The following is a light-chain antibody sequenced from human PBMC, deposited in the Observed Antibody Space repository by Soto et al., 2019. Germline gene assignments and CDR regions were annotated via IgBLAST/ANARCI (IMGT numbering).Light chain of an antibody. V-gene: IGKV1-5*01. Sequence: DIQMTQSPSTLSASVGDRVTITCRARKNIERYMAWYQQKPGRAPSLIIYDAATLERGVVSRFSGSGSGTEFTLIISNLEPDDFATYYCQQFEDYVWTFGQGTKV. J-gene: IGKJ1*01. CDR3: QQFEDYVWT. CDR1: KNIERY. CDR2: DAA.